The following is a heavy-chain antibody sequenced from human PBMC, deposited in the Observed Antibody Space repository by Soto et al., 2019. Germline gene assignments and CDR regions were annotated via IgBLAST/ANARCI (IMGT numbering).Heavy chain of an antibody. D-gene: IGHD1-26*01. V-gene: IGHV3-33*01. CDR3: ARDSGSYPAEYFQH. J-gene: IGHJ1*01. Sequence: PGGSLRLSCAASGSTFSSYGMHWVRQAPGKGLEWVAVIWYDGSNKYYADSVKGRFTISRDNSKNTLYLQMNSLRAEDTAVYYCARDSGSYPAEYFQHWGQGTLVTVSS. CDR1: GSTFSSYG. CDR2: IWYDGSNK.